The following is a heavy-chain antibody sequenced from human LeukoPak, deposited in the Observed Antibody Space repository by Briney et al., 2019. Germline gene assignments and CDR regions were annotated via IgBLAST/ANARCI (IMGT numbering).Heavy chain of an antibody. CDR1: GGSISSYY. D-gene: IGHD3-10*01. V-gene: IGHV4-59*08. Sequence: PSETLSLTCTVSGGSISSYYWSWIRQPPGKGLEWIGYIYYSGSTNYNPSLKGRVTISVDTSKNQFSLKLSSVTAADTAVYYCARQIEGSGTFLWGQGTLVTVSS. CDR3: ARQIEGSGTFL. J-gene: IGHJ4*02. CDR2: IYYSGST.